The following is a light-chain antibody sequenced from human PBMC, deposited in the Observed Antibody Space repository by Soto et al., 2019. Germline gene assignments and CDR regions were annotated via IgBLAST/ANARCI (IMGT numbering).Light chain of an antibody. V-gene: IGKV1-9*01. J-gene: IGKJ4*01. CDR1: QGISSY. Sequence: IQLTQSPSFLSASVGDRVTITCRASQGISSYLAWYQQKPGKAPKLLIYAASTMQSGVPSRFSGSGSGADFPTTISSLQPEDYATYCYQQINCYPTFGGGTKVEIK. CDR3: QQINCYPT. CDR2: AAS.